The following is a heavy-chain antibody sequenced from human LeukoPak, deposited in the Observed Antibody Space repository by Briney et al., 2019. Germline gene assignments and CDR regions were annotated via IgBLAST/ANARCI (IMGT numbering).Heavy chain of an antibody. J-gene: IGHJ4*02. D-gene: IGHD1-26*01. Sequence: ASVKVSCKASGYTFTSYGISWVRQAPGQGLEWVGWISAYNGITNNAQRLQGRVTMTTDTSTNTAYMELRSLISDDTAVYYCARGSKWEDLEYWGQGTLVTVSS. CDR2: ISAYNGIT. CDR1: GYTFTSYG. CDR3: ARGSKWEDLEY. V-gene: IGHV1-18*01.